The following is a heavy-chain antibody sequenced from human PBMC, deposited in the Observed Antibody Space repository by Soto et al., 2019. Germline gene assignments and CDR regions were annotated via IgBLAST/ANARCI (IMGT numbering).Heavy chain of an antibody. CDR1: GYTLTELS. V-gene: IGHV1-24*01. CDR3: ATVTLYGDYGRWDY. J-gene: IGHJ4*02. D-gene: IGHD4-17*01. Sequence: ASVKVSCKVSGYTLTELSMHWVRQAPGKGLEWMGGFDPEDGETIYAQKFQGRVTMTGDTSTDTAYMELSSLRSEDTAVYYCATVTLYGDYGRWDYWGQGTLVTVSS. CDR2: FDPEDGET.